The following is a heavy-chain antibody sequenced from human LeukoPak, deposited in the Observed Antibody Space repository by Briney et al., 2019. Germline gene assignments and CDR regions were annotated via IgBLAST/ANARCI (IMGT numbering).Heavy chain of an antibody. CDR3: ARERYDAFDI. CDR1: GFTFSSYW. D-gene: IGHD4-17*01. CDR2: IRQDGSEK. V-gene: IGHV3-7*04. Sequence: GGSLRLSCAASGFTFSSYWMNWVRQAPRKGLEWVANIRQDGSEKYYVDSVKGRFTISRDNAKNSLYLQMNSLRAEDTAVYYCARERYDAFDIWGQGTMVTVSS. J-gene: IGHJ3*02.